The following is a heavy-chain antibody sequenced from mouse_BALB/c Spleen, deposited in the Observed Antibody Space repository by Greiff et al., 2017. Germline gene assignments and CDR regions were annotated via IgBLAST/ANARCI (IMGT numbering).Heavy chain of an antibody. V-gene: IGHV1-82*01. CDR1: GYAFSSSW. D-gene: IGHD1-2*01. CDR3: ANHYYGFDY. J-gene: IGHJ2*01. CDR2: IYPGDGDT. Sequence: VQLQQSGPELVKPGASVKISCKASGYAFSSSWMNWVKQRPGQGLEWIGRIYPGDGDTNYNGKFKGKATLTADKSSSTAYMQLSSLTSVDSAVYFCANHYYGFDYWGQGTTLTVSS.